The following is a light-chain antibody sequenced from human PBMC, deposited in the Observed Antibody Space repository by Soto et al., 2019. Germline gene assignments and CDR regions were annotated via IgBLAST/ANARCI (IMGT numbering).Light chain of an antibody. CDR1: HNDVGHENF. V-gene: IGLV2-14*03. Sequence: QSVLAQPASVSGSPGQSITISCTGTHNDVGHENFVSWYQQHPDKVPKLIIYDVTRRASGISSRFSASKSGNTAYLAISGLRADDEADYYCCSYRSDNPWFYVFGTGTKVTVL. CDR3: CSYRSDNPWFYV. J-gene: IGLJ1*01. CDR2: DVT.